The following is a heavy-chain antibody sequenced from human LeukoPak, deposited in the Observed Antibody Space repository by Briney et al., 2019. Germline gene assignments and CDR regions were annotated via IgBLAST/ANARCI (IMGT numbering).Heavy chain of an antibody. CDR1: GFTFSSYS. Sequence: GGSLRLSCAASGFTFSSYSMNWVRQAPGKGLEWVSSISSSSSYIYYADSVKGRFTISRDNAKNSLYLQMNSLRAEDTAVYYCARAVVFTMVRGAPPYFDYWGQGTLVTVSS. CDR3: ARAVVFTMVRGAPPYFDY. CDR2: ISSSSSYI. J-gene: IGHJ4*02. V-gene: IGHV3-21*01. D-gene: IGHD3-10*01.